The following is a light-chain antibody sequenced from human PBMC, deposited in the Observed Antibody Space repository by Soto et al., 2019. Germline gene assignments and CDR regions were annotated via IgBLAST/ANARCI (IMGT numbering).Light chain of an antibody. CDR3: QHSYSTPLP. CDR2: AAS. Sequence: DIQMTQSPSSLSASVGDRVTITCQASQNINNYLNWYQQKPGRAPKLLIYAASSLQSGVPSRFSGSGSGTDFTLTISSLQPEDFATYYCQHSYSTPLPFGGGAKVDI. V-gene: IGKV1-39*01. J-gene: IGKJ4*01. CDR1: QNINNY.